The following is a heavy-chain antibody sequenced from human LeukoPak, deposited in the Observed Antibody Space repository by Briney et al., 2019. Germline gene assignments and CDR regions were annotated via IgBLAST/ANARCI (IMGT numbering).Heavy chain of an antibody. V-gene: IGHV3-30*02. CDR1: GFTFSDYS. D-gene: IGHD1-26*01. CDR2: IRYDGNNK. J-gene: IGHJ4*02. Sequence: PGGSLRLSCAASGFTFSDYSMHWVRQAPGKGLNWVAYIRYDGNNKYYADSVKGRFTISRDNSKNTLYLQMNSLRAEDTAVYYCARVRVGATIPPDYWGQGTLVTVSS. CDR3: ARVRVGATIPPDY.